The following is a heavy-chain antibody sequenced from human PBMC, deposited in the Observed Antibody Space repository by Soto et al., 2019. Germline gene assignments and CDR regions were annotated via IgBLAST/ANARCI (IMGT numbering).Heavy chain of an antibody. J-gene: IGHJ6*02. V-gene: IGHV3-23*01. CDR2: INGGNNNA. CDR3: AKDRREAPSSAPSHYYYYGMDV. Sequence: PGGSLRLSCAASGITFSSYAMSWVRQAPGKGLEWVSSINGGNNNAYYADSVKGRFTISRDNSKITLYLQMNSLRAEDTAIYYCAKDRREAPSSAPSHYYYYGMDVWGQGTTVTAP. D-gene: IGHD2-2*01. CDR1: GITFSSYA.